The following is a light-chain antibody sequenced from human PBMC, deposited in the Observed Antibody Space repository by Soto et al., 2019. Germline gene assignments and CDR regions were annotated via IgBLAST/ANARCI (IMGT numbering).Light chain of an antibody. V-gene: IGKV3-15*01. Sequence: EILMTQSPATLSVSPGDRATLSCRASQSVSNNLAWYQQRPGQAPRLLSYGASTRATGIPARFSGSGSGTEFTLTISSLGSEDCAVYCCQQCNDWPPWTLGQENEVEIQ. CDR2: GAS. J-gene: IGKJ1*01. CDR3: QQCNDWPPWT. CDR1: QSVSNN.